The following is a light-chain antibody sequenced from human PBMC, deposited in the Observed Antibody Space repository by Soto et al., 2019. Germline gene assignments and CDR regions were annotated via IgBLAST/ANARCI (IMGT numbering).Light chain of an antibody. CDR1: QSFSTY. CDR2: GIS. CDR3: QKYNTAPLT. V-gene: IGKV1-27*01. J-gene: IGKJ4*01. Sequence: DLQMTQSPSSLSASVGDRVTITCRASQSFSTYLAWYQQKPGKVPMLLISGISTLQSVVPSRFSGSGYGTEFTLTISNLQPEDVATYYCQKYNTAPLTFGGGTKVDIK.